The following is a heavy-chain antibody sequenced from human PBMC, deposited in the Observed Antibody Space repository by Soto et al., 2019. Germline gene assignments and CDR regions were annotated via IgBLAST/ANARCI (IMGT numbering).Heavy chain of an antibody. V-gene: IGHV4-59*01. Sequence: SETLSLTCTVSGGSISSYYWSWIRQPPGRGLEWIGYIYYSGSTNYNPSLKSRVTISVDTSKNQFSLMLSSVTAADTAVYYCAREGITMVRGVIRGGEYYYSGMDVWGQGTTVTVSS. CDR1: GGSISSYY. CDR3: AREGITMVRGVIRGGEYYYSGMDV. CDR2: IYYSGST. J-gene: IGHJ6*02. D-gene: IGHD3-10*01.